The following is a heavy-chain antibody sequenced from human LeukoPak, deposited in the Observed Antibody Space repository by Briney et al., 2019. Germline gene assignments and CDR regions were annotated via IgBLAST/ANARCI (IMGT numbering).Heavy chain of an antibody. CDR1: ARSITSTNS. J-gene: IGHJ4*02. CDR3: GGGKSGSSHFDY. V-gene: IGHV4-4*02. D-gene: IGHD1-26*01. Sequence: SRTQSLTCPVYARSITSTNSGSWVRQPSGRGLERIGEIYHSGSTNYNTSLKSRVTMSVDKSKNQFSLKLTSVTGADTAVYYCGGGKSGSSHFDYWGQGTMVTVSS. CDR2: IYHSGST.